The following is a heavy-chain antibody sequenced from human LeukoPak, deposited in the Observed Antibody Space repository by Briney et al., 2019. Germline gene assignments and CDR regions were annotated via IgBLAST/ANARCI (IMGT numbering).Heavy chain of an antibody. J-gene: IGHJ4*02. CDR2: MNPNSGNT. V-gene: IGHV1-8*03. CDR3: ARGFLPSYYDSSALGD. D-gene: IGHD3-22*01. Sequence: ASVKVSCKASGYTFTSYDINWVRQATGQGLEWMGWMNPNSGNTGYAQKFQGRVTITRNTSISTAYMELSSLRSEDTAVYYCARGFLPSYYDSSALGDWGQGTLVTVSS. CDR1: GYTFTSYD.